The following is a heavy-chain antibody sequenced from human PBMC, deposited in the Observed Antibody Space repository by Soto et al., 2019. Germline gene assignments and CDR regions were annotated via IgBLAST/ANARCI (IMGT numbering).Heavy chain of an antibody. Sequence: GGSLRLSCAASGFSFRSYYLNWVRQAPGRGLEWVSSISPSSSFLSYADSVKGRFTISRNNAKSSVHLQMNSLRAEDTAVYFCARVGTDYGSGSPYYSDYWGQGTLVTVSS. V-gene: IGHV3-21*06. D-gene: IGHD3-10*01. CDR1: GFSFRSYY. CDR3: ARVGTDYGSGSPYYSDY. CDR2: ISPSSSFL. J-gene: IGHJ4*02.